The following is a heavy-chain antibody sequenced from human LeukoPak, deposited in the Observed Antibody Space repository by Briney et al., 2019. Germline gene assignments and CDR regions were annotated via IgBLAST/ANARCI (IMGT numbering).Heavy chain of an antibody. J-gene: IGHJ4*02. CDR1: GFTFSSYS. V-gene: IGHV3-21*01. D-gene: IGHD4-17*01. CDR2: ISSSSYI. CDR3: ASFMTTVTSFNPFDY. Sequence: GGSLRLSCAASGFTFSSYSMNWVRQAPGKGLEWVSSISSSSYIYYADSVKGRFTISRDNAKNSLYLQMNSLRAEDTAVYYCASFMTTVTSFNPFDYWGQGTLVTVSS.